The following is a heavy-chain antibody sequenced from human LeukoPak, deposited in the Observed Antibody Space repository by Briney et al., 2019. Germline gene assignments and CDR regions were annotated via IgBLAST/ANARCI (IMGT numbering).Heavy chain of an antibody. CDR1: GSTFNGHW. CDR3: AREWYDYGSDSEGY. CDR2: IKEDGRQT. V-gene: IGHV3-7*01. D-gene: IGHD4-23*01. Sequence: GGSLRLSCVGSGSTFNGHWLTWVRQAPGRGLEWVASIKEDGRQTHYVDSVKGRFIISRDNSKKSLYLQMNSLRIEDTAVYYCAREWYDYGSDSEGYWGQGTLVTVSS. J-gene: IGHJ4*02.